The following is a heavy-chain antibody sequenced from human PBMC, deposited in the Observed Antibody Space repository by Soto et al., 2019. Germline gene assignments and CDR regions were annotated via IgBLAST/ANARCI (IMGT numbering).Heavy chain of an antibody. J-gene: IGHJ6*03. CDR3: ARANHCSSTSCYAGSGYYYYMDV. Sequence: SETLSLTCAVYGGSFSGYYWSWIRQPPGKGLEWIGEINHSGSTNYNPSLKSRVTISVDTSKNQFSLKLSSVTAADTAVYYCARANHCSSTSCYAGSGYYYYMDVSGKGTTVTVSS. D-gene: IGHD2-2*01. CDR2: INHSGST. V-gene: IGHV4-34*01. CDR1: GGSFSGYY.